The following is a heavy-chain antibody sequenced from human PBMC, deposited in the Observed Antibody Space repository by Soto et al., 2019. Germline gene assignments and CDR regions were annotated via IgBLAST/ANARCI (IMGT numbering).Heavy chain of an antibody. CDR3: TTGGTHTWRFDP. CDR1: GLAFRGSS. Sequence: EVQLVQSGGGMVQSGGSLGTPRSGPGLAFRGSSWPLVPQASGKRPEWVGRIRSKDKSYATAYAASVKGRFTVSRDDSKNLAFLQMNSLKNEDTAVYYCTTGGTHTWRFDPWGQGALVTVSS. V-gene: IGHV3-73*01. J-gene: IGHJ5*02. D-gene: IGHD1-1*01. CDR2: IRSKDKSYAT.